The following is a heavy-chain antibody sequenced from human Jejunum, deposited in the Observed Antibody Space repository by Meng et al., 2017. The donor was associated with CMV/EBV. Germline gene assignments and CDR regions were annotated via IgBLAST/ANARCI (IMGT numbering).Heavy chain of an antibody. CDR2: ITHSGST. Sequence: HVHHLQLGGGLLKPSETLSLTCGVYGAPFSGYWSWVRQPPGKGLEWIGEITHSGSTNYNVSLKSRVTISIDTSKNQFSLKLSSVTATDTAVYYCAPGFRSWSGSYSSWGQGTLVTVSS. CDR1: GAPFSGY. V-gene: IGHV4-34*01. J-gene: IGHJ4*02. CDR3: APGFRSWSGSYSS. D-gene: IGHD1-26*01.